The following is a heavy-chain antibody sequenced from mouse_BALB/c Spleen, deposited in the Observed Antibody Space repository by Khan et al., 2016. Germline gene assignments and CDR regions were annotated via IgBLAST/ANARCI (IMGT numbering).Heavy chain of an antibody. Sequence: EVQLQESGPGLVKPSQSLSLTCTVTGYSITSDYAWNWIRQFPGNKLEWMGYINYSGSTTYNPSLKSRISISRDTSKNQFFLQLNSVTTDDTATYYCARRWTMITYFDYWGQGTTLTVSS. CDR1: GYSITSDYA. CDR2: INYSGST. D-gene: IGHD2-4*01. V-gene: IGHV3-2*02. J-gene: IGHJ2*01. CDR3: ARRWTMITYFDY.